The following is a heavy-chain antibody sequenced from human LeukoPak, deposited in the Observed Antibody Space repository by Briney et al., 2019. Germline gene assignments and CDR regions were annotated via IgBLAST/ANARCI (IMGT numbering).Heavy chain of an antibody. D-gene: IGHD4-17*01. V-gene: IGHV3-21*01. CDR3: AIIDYGSYYYYGMDV. CDR1: GFTFSSYT. Sequence: GGSLRLSCVASGFTFSSYTMNWVRQAPGKGLEWVSSISSSGSYIYYADSLKGRFTISRDNAKNSLYLQMNSLRAEDTAVYYCAIIDYGSYYYYGMDVWGQGTTVTVSS. J-gene: IGHJ6*02. CDR2: ISSSGSYI.